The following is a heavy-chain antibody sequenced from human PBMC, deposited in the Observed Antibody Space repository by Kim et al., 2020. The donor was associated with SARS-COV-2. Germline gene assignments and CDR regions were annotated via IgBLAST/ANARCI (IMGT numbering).Heavy chain of an antibody. CDR3: AGGPKSNGHLLDY. CDR2: IGPDGRST. D-gene: IGHD1-1*01. J-gene: IGHJ4*02. CDR1: GFTFDTFW. V-gene: IGHV3-74*01. Sequence: GGSLRLSCVASGFTFDTFWMHWVRQVPGKGLVWVSRIGPDGRSTGFADFAKGRFTISRDNSIRTMYLQMNSLRVEDSGVHYCAGGPKSNGHLLDYWGQGT.